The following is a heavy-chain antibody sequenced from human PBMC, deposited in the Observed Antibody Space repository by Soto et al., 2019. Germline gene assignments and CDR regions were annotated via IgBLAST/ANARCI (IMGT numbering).Heavy chain of an antibody. V-gene: IGHV1-18*01. CDR1: GYTFTSYG. CDR3: ARGDTAMVSLRADDAFDI. D-gene: IGHD5-18*01. J-gene: IGHJ3*02. Sequence: QVQLVQSGAEVKKPGASVKVSCKASGYTFTSYGISWVRQAPGQGLEWMGWISAYNCNRNYAQKLQGRVTMTTDTSTSTAYMELRSLRSDATAVYYCARGDTAMVSLRADDAFDIWGQGTMVTVSS. CDR2: ISAYNCNR.